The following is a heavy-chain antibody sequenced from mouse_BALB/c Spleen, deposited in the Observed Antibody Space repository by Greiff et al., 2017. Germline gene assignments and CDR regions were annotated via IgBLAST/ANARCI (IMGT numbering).Heavy chain of an antibody. J-gene: IGHJ3*01. Sequence: VKLMESGAELVRPGSSVKISCKASGYAFSSYWMNWVKQRPGQGLEWIGQIDPGDGDTNYTGKFKGKATLTADKSSSTAYMQLSSLTSEDSAVYFCARAYYYGSSAAWFAYWGQGTLVTVSA. D-gene: IGHD1-1*01. CDR1: GYAFSSYW. CDR2: IDPGDGDT. V-gene: IGHV1-80*01. CDR3: ARAYYYGSSAAWFAY.